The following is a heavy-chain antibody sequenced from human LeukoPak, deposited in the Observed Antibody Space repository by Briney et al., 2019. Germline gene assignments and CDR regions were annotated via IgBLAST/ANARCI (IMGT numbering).Heavy chain of an antibody. Sequence: SVKVSCKASGGTFSSYAISWVRQAPGQGLEWMGRIIPILGIANYAQKFQGRVTITADKSTSTAYMELSSLRSEDTAVYYCARGSVDTAMGHFDYWGQGTLVTVSS. CDR2: IIPILGIA. CDR3: ARGSVDTAMGHFDY. CDR1: GGTFSSYA. J-gene: IGHJ4*02. V-gene: IGHV1-69*04. D-gene: IGHD5-18*01.